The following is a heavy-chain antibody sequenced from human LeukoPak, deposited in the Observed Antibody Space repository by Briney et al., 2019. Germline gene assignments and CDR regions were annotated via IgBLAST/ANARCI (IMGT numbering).Heavy chain of an antibody. J-gene: IGHJ4*02. Sequence: GESLKISCKASGYSFTTYWIAWVRQMPGKGLEWMGSVYPGDSDTRYSPSFQGHVTISADKATNTAYLHWSSLEASDTAMYYCARPQTSYSSGWYYFDYWGQGTLVTVSS. CDR2: VYPGDSDT. V-gene: IGHV5-51*01. CDR1: GYSFTTYW. CDR3: ARPQTSYSSGWYYFDY. D-gene: IGHD6-19*01.